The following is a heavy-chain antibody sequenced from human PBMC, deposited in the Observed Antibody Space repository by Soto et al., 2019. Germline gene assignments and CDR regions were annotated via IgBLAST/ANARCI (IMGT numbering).Heavy chain of an antibody. Sequence: VSCKASGGTFSSYAISWVRQAPGQGLEWMGGIIPIFGTANYAQKFQGRVTITADESTSTAYMELSSLRSEDTAVYYCARDPGAVAGYYFDYWGQGTLVTVSS. CDR1: GGTFSSYA. CDR2: IIPIFGTA. V-gene: IGHV1-69*01. CDR3: ARDPGAVAGYYFDY. D-gene: IGHD6-19*01. J-gene: IGHJ4*02.